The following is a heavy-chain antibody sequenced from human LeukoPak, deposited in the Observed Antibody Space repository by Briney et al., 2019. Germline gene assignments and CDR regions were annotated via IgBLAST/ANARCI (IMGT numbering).Heavy chain of an antibody. Sequence: GGSLRLSCAASGFTFSNAWMTWVRQAPGKGLEWVGRIKSKSDGGTTDYDAPVKGRFTISRDDSKNTVYLQMNSLKTEDTAMFYCTPYTMGAFDSWGQGTLVTVSS. CDR3: TPYTMGAFDS. D-gene: IGHD3-10*01. CDR2: IKSKSDGGTT. J-gene: IGHJ4*02. CDR1: GFTFSNAW. V-gene: IGHV3-15*01.